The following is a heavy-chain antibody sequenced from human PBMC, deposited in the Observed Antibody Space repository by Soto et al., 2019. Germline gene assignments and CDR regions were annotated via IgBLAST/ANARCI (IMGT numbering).Heavy chain of an antibody. CDR1: GFTFSSYS. J-gene: IGHJ5*02. Sequence: EVQLVESGGGLVQPGGSLRLSCAASGFTFSSYSMNWVRQAPGKGLEWVSYISSSSSTIYYADSVKGRFTISRDNAKNSLYLQMNSLRDEDTAVYYRARGADYDSSGIRLNWFDPWGQGTLVTVSS. CDR2: ISSSSSTI. V-gene: IGHV3-48*02. CDR3: ARGADYDSSGIRLNWFDP. D-gene: IGHD3-22*01.